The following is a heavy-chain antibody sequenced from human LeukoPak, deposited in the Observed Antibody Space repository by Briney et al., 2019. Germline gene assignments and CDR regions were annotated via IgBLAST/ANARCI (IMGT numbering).Heavy chain of an antibody. CDR2: ISAYNGNT. CDR1: GYTFTSYG. V-gene: IGHV1-18*01. J-gene: IGHJ6*03. D-gene: IGHD2-21*01. Sequence: ASVKVSCKASGYTFTSYGISWVRQAPGQGLEWMGWISAYNGNTNYAQKLQGRVTMTTDTSTSTAYMELRSLRSDDTAVYYCARDHSGTRFNYYYYYYMDVWGKGTTVTVSS. CDR3: ARDHSGTRFNYYYYYYMDV.